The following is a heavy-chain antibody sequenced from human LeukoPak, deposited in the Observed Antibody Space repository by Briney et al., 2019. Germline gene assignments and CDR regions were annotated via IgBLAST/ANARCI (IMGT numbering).Heavy chain of an antibody. V-gene: IGHV1-69*13. CDR3: ARDLAGRRGWFDP. Sequence: SVKVSCKASGGTFSSYAISWVRQAPGQGLEWMGGIIPIFGTANYAQKFQGRVTITADESTSTAYMELSSLRSEDTAVYYCARDLAGRRGWFDPWGQGTLVTISS. CDR1: GGTFSSYA. D-gene: IGHD2-15*01. J-gene: IGHJ5*02. CDR2: IIPIFGTA.